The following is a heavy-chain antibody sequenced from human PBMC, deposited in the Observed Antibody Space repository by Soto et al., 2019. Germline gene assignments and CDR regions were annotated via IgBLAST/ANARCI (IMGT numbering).Heavy chain of an antibody. CDR3: ARIGVSAGHESPDLVS. V-gene: IGHV1-18*01. CDR1: GYTFNFYG. Sequence: QVQLVQSGAEVKKPGASVKVSCKASGYTFNFYGITWVRQAPGQGLEWMGWISGFNGNTNYAADLQGRVTMTTDTSTSTGYMDLRVLRSVDTAVYYCARIGVSAGHESPDLVSWGQSTLVTVSS. J-gene: IGHJ1*01. D-gene: IGHD3-3*01. CDR2: ISGFNGNT.